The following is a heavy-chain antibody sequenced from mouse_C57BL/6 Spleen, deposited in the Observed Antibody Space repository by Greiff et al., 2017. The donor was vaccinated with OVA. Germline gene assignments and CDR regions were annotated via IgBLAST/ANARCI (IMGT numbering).Heavy chain of an antibody. J-gene: IGHJ2*01. Sequence: VQLQQSGAELVRPGASVKLSCKASGYTFTDYYINWVKQRPGQGLEWIARFYPGSGNTYYNEKFKGKATLTAEKSSSTAYMQLSSLTSEDSAVYFCARCYDYDEKSFDYWGQGTTLTVSS. D-gene: IGHD2-4*01. V-gene: IGHV1-76*01. CDR3: ARCYDYDEKSFDY. CDR2: FYPGSGNT. CDR1: GYTFTDYY.